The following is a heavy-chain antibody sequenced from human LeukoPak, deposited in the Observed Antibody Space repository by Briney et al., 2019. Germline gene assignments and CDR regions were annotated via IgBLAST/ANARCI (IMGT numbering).Heavy chain of an antibody. J-gene: IGHJ3*02. CDR2: INPSGGST. V-gene: IGHV1-46*01. Sequence: ASVEVSCKASGYTFTSYYMHWVRQAPGQGLEWMGIINPSGGSTSYAQKFQGRVTMTRDTSTSTVYMELSSLRSEDTAVYYCARNYGGNRSFDIWGQGTMVTVSS. CDR3: ARNYGGNRSFDI. D-gene: IGHD4-23*01. CDR1: GYTFTSYY.